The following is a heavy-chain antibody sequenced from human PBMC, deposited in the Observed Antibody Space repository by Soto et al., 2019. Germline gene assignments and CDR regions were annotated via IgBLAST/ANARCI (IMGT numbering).Heavy chain of an antibody. CDR1: GFTFSSYE. CDR3: ARDLPRSGAFDI. J-gene: IGHJ3*02. V-gene: IGHV3-48*03. CDR2: ISSSGSTI. Sequence: PGGSLRLSCAASGFTFSSYEMNWVRQAPGKGLEWVSYISSSGSTIYYADSVKGRFTISRDNAKNSLYLQMNSLRAEDTAVYYCARDLPRSGAFDIWGQGTMVTVSS.